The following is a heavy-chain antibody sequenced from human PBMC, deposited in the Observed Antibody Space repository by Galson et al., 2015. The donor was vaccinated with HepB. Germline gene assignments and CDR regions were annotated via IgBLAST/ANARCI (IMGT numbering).Heavy chain of an antibody. J-gene: IGHJ4*02. CDR2: ISYNGGST. D-gene: IGHD5-12*01. CDR3: ARGVTGYSSGPSGIY. V-gene: IGHV3-30-3*01. Sequence: SLRVSCAASGFTFSSYSMQWVRLAPGKGLEWVGLISYNGGSTYYADYVKGRFTISRDTSNKTVFLQMNSLRAEDTAVYYCARGVTGYSSGPSGIYWGQGALVTVSS. CDR1: GFTFSSYS.